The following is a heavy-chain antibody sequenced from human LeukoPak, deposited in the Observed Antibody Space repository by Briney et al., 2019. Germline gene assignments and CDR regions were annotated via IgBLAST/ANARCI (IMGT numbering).Heavy chain of an antibody. CDR2: ISYDGSNK. V-gene: IGHV3-30-3*01. D-gene: IGHD3-22*01. CDR1: GFTFSSYA. CDR3: ASPATMIVVDLLDY. J-gene: IGHJ4*02. Sequence: GRSLRLSCAASGFTFSSYAMHWVRQAPGKGLEWVAVISYDGSNKYYADSVKGRFTISRDNSKNTLYLQMNSLRAEDTAVYYCASPATMIVVDLLDYWGQGTLVTVSS.